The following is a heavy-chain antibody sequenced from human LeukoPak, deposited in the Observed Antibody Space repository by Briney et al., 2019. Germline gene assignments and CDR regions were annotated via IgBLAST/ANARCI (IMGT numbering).Heavy chain of an antibody. CDR3: ARGREYYGSGSSFWFDP. CDR2: INHSGST. J-gene: IGHJ5*02. D-gene: IGHD3-10*01. CDR1: GGSFSGYY. V-gene: IGHV4-34*01. Sequence: SETLSLTCAVYGGSFSGYYWSWIRQPPGKGLEWIGEINHSGSTNYNPSLKSRVTISVDTSKNQFSLKLRSVTAADTAVYYCARGREYYGSGSSFWFDPWGQGTLVTVSS.